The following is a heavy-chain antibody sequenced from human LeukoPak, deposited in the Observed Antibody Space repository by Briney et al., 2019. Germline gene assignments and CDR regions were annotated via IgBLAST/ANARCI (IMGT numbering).Heavy chain of an antibody. V-gene: IGHV3-21*04. D-gene: IGHD4-23*01. CDR1: GFTFSSYS. Sequence: GALRLSCAASGFTFSSYSMNWVRQAPGKGLEWVSSISSSSSYIYYADSVKGRFTISRDNAKNSLYLQMNSLKAEDTALYYCAKDILSDYGGNSFDYWGQGTLVTVSS. CDR2: ISSSSSYI. J-gene: IGHJ4*02. CDR3: AKDILSDYGGNSFDY.